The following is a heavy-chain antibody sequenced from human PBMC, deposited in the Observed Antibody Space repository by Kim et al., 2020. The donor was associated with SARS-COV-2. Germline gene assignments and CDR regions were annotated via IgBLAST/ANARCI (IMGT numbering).Heavy chain of an antibody. CDR1: GFTFSSYA. V-gene: IGHV3-23*01. D-gene: IGHD6-6*01. CDR3: AKDLAFGSSSVGYFDY. CDR2: ISGSGGST. J-gene: IGHJ4*02. Sequence: GGSLRLSCAASGFTFSSYAMSWVRQAPGKGLEWVSAISGSGGSTYYADSVKGRFTISRDNSKNTLYLQMNSLRAEDTAVYYCAKDLAFGSSSVGYFDYWGQGTLVTVSS.